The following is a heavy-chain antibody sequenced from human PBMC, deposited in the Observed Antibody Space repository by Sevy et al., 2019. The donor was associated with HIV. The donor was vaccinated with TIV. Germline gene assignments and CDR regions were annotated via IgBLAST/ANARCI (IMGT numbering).Heavy chain of an antibody. CDR2: ISYDGSNK. CDR1: GFTFSSYA. D-gene: IGHD5-18*01. CDR3: ARDFRGYSYGGHAFDI. Sequence: SLRLSCAASGFTFSSYAMHWVRQAPGKGLEWVAVISYDGSNKYYADSVKGRFTISRDNSKNTLYLQMNSLRAEDTAVYYCARDFRGYSYGGHAFDIWGQGTMVTVSS. J-gene: IGHJ3*02. V-gene: IGHV3-30-3*01.